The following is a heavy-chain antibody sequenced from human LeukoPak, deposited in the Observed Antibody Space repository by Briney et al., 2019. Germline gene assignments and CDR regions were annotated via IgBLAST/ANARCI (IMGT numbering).Heavy chain of an antibody. J-gene: IGHJ4*02. D-gene: IGHD5-18*01. CDR1: GLSISSNS. CDR3: AIGDKYGYPK. CDR2: IFIDGSGT. V-gene: IGHV3-74*01. Sequence: GGSLRLSCAASGLSISSNSMHWVRQGPGKGLVGVSRIFIDGSGTSYADSVKGRFTISRDNAKNTLYLQMNSLGVEDTAVYYCAIGDKYGYPKWGQGTLVTVST.